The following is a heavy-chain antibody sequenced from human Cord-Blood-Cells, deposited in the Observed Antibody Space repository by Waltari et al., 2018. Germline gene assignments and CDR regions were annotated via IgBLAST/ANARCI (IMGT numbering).Heavy chain of an antibody. J-gene: IGHJ3*02. CDR3: ARGYHDFWSGYYDAFDI. CDR1: GYTFTGYY. CDR2: INPNSGGT. V-gene: IGHV1-2*02. D-gene: IGHD3-3*01. Sequence: QVQLVQSGAEVKKPGASVKVSCKASGYTFTGYYMHWVRQAPGQGLEWMGWINPNSGGTNKGQKFQGRVTMTRDTSISTAYMELGRLRSDDTAVYYCARGYHDFWSGYYDAFDIWGQGTMVTVSS.